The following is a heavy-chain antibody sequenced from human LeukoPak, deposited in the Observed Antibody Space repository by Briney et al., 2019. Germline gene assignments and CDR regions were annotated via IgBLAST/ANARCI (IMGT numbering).Heavy chain of an antibody. Sequence: GASVKVSCKASGYTFTNYGITWVRQAPGQGLEWMGWISAYNGNTNYGQKFQDRVIMTTDTSATTAYMELRSLKSDDTAVYYCAREPTAMVSLNWFDPWGQGTLDTVSS. D-gene: IGHD2-2*01. CDR2: ISAYNGNT. CDR1: GYTFTNYG. J-gene: IGHJ5*02. CDR3: AREPTAMVSLNWFDP. V-gene: IGHV1-18*01.